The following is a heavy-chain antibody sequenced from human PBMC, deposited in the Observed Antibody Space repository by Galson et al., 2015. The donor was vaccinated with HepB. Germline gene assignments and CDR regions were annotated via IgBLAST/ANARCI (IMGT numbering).Heavy chain of an antibody. CDR1: GFTSSSYW. V-gene: IGHV3-7*03. J-gene: IGHJ5*02. D-gene: IGHD3-3*01. CDR2: IKQDGSEK. CDR3: ARDIGDYDFWSGYYFNWFDP. Sequence: SLRLSCAASGFTSSSYWMSWVRQAPGKGLEWVANIKQDGSEKYYVDSVKGRFTISRDNAKNSLYLQMNSLRAEDTAVYYCARDIGDYDFWSGYYFNWFDPWGQGTLVTVSS.